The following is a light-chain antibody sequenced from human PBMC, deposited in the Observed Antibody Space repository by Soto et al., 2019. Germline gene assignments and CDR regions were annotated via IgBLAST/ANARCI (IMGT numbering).Light chain of an antibody. CDR2: SNN. CDR3: AAWDDSLNGVV. CDR1: SSNIGTNT. V-gene: IGLV1-44*01. Sequence: QPVLTQPPSASGTPGQRVSISCSGSSSNIGTNTVSWYQQLPGTAPKLLIYSNNQLPSGVPDRFSGSKSGTSASLAISGLQSEDEADYYCAAWDDSLNGVVFGGGTKLTVL. J-gene: IGLJ2*01.